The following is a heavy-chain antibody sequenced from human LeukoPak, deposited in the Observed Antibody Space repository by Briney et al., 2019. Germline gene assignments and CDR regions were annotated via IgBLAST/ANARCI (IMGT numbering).Heavy chain of an antibody. J-gene: IGHJ5*02. CDR1: GGPNRPNH. Sequence: SETLSLTCTVSGGPNRPNHWRWTRQAPQEGLEWIGYVCHSGRTNVGPSLKRRATISVDMSQNQISLKLTSVTAADTALYYCAKMGSHFYDSSTYDPNWFDHWGQGILVTVSS. D-gene: IGHD3-22*01. CDR3: AKMGSHFYDSSTYDPNWFDH. CDR2: VCHSGRT. V-gene: IGHV4-59*01.